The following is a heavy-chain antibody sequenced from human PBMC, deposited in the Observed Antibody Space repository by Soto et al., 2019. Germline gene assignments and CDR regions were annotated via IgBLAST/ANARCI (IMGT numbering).Heavy chain of an antibody. CDR2: IYWDDDK. D-gene: IGHD6-19*01. CDR3: AHIFSGGYNSGWYGFYYGS. J-gene: IGHJ4*02. V-gene: IGHV2-5*02. Sequence: QITLKESGRTLVEPTQTLTLTCTFSGFSLATNGVGVGWIRQPPGKALEWLALIYWDDDKRYSPSLMSRVTITKDTSKNQVLLTMTHMDPVDTATYFCAHIFSGGYNSGWYGFYYGSWGPGTLVTVSS. CDR1: GFSLATNGVG.